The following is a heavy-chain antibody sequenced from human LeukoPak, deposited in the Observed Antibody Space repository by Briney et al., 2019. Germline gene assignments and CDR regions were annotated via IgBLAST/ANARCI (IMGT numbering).Heavy chain of an antibody. CDR3: ARDGIVGATQAVGY. J-gene: IGHJ4*02. V-gene: IGHV1-69*05. D-gene: IGHD1-26*01. Sequence: GASVKVSCKASGGTFSSYAISWVRQAPGQGLEWMGGIIPIFGTANYAQKLQGRVTMTTDTSTSTAYMELRSLRSDDTAVYYCARDGIVGATQAVGYWGQGTLVTVSS. CDR2: IIPIFGTA. CDR1: GGTFSSYA.